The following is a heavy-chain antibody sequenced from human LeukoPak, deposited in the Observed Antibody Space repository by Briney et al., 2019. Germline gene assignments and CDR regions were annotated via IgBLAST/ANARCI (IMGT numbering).Heavy chain of an antibody. V-gene: IGHV3-23*01. J-gene: IGHJ4*02. D-gene: IGHD3-22*01. Sequence: GGSLRLSCAASGFTFSNYAMNWVRQAPGKGLEWVSAISGSGGSTYYADSVKGRFTISRDNSKNTLYLQMNSLRAEDTAVYYCAKDRSGYYVYWGQGTLVTVSS. CDR1: GFTFSNYA. CDR2: ISGSGGST. CDR3: AKDRSGYYVY.